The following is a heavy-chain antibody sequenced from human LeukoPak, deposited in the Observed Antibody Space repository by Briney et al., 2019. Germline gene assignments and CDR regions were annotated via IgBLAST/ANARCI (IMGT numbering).Heavy chain of an antibody. CDR3: AKGAGYSGHDFSSYFDY. Sequence: GGSLRLSCAASELTFSSYAMSWVRQAPGKGLEWVSAISGSAGGTYYADSVKGRFTISRDNSKNTLYLLMHSLGAEDTAVYYCAKGAGYSGHDFSSYFDYWAQGILVTVSS. D-gene: IGHD5-12*01. V-gene: IGHV3-23*01. CDR2: ISGSAGGT. CDR1: ELTFSSYA. J-gene: IGHJ4*02.